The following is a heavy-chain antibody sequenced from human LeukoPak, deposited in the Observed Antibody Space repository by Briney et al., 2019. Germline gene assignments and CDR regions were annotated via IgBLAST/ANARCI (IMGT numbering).Heavy chain of an antibody. CDR2: INPTSGGT. Sequence: GASVTVSCTASGYTFTGYYMHWVRQAPGQGLEWMGWINPTSGGTNYAQKFQGRVTMTRDTSISTAYMELSRLRSDDTAVYYCARDRAKWDAFDIWGQGTMVTVSS. V-gene: IGHV1-2*02. CDR3: ARDRAKWDAFDI. J-gene: IGHJ3*02. D-gene: IGHD1-26*01. CDR1: GYTFTGYY.